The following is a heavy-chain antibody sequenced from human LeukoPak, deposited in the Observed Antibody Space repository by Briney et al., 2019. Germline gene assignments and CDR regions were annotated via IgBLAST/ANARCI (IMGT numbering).Heavy chain of an antibody. CDR3: ARELRYYYDSSGYYPGY. V-gene: IGHV3-7*01. J-gene: IGHJ4*02. CDR2: IKQDGSEK. D-gene: IGHD3-22*01. Sequence: GGSLRLSCAASGLTFSSYWMSWVRQAPGKGLEWVANIKQDGSEKYYVDSVKGRFTISRDNAKNSLYLQMNSLRAEDTAVYYCARELRYYYDSSGYYPGYWGQGTLVTVSS. CDR1: GLTFSSYW.